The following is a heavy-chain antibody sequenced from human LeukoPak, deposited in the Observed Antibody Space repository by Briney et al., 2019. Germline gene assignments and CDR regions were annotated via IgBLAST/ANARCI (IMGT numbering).Heavy chain of an antibody. CDR1: GGSISSYY. V-gene: IGHV4-59*01. J-gene: IGHJ4*02. CDR2: IYYSGST. CDR3: AREVAVAGFDY. Sequence: PSETLYLTCTVSGGSISSYYWSWIRQPPGKGLEWIGYIYYSGSTNYNPSLKSRVTISVDTSKNQFSLKLSSVTAADTAVYYCAREVAVAGFDYWGQGTLVTVSS. D-gene: IGHD6-19*01.